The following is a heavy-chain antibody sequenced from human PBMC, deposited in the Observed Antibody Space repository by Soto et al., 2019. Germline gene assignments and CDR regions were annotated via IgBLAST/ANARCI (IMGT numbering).Heavy chain of an antibody. V-gene: IGHV4-34*01. CDR3: ARVGLCCGGTASSYMDV. J-gene: IGHJ6*03. D-gene: IGHD2-15*01. CDR1: GGSFSGYY. Sequence: PSETLSLTCAVYGGSFSGYYWSWIRQPPGKGLEWIGEINHSGSTNYNPSLKSRVTISVDTSKNQFSLKLSSVTAADTAVYYCARVGLCCGGTASSYMDVWGKGTAVTVSS. CDR2: INHSGST.